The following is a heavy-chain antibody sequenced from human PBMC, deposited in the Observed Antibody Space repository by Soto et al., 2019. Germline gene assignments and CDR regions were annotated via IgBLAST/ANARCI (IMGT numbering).Heavy chain of an antibody. CDR3: ARASLYVSRSYYRGLWY. J-gene: IGHJ4*02. V-gene: IGHV4-4*02. Sequence: QVHLQESGPGLVKPSGTLSLTCAVSGGSMSNGNWWTWVRQPPGKGLEWIGEIYDSGITNYNASLKSRVTISVDKSKNQFSLELTSVTAADTAVYYCARASLYVSRSYYRGLWYWGQGTLVTVSS. CDR2: IYDSGIT. D-gene: IGHD3-10*01. CDR1: GGSMSNGNW.